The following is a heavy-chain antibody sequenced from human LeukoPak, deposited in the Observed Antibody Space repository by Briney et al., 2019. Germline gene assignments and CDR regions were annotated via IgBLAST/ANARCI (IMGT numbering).Heavy chain of an antibody. J-gene: IGHJ4*02. Sequence: GGSLRLSCAASGFTFSSYAMSWVRQAPGKGLEWVSAISGSGGSTYYADSVKGRFTISRGNSKNTLYLQMNSLRAEDTAVYYCAKDITMVRALYYFDYWGQGTLVTVSS. V-gene: IGHV3-23*01. CDR3: AKDITMVRALYYFDY. D-gene: IGHD3-10*01. CDR1: GFTFSSYA. CDR2: ISGSGGST.